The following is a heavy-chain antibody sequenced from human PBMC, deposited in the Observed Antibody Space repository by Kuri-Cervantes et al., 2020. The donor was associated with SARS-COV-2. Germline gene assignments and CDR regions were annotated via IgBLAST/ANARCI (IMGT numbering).Heavy chain of an antibody. Sequence: GESLKISCAASGFTFSSYAMHWVRQAPGEGLEWVAVISYDGSNKYYADSVKGRFTISRDNSKNTLYLQMNSLRAEDTAVYYCAREGIVVDADAFDIWGQGTMVTVSS. CDR1: GFTFSSYA. D-gene: IGHD2-2*01. CDR2: ISYDGSNK. CDR3: AREGIVVDADAFDI. J-gene: IGHJ3*02. V-gene: IGHV3-30-3*01.